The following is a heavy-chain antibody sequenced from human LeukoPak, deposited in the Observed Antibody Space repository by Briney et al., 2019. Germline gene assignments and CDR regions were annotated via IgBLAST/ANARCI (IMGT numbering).Heavy chain of an antibody. J-gene: IGHJ4*02. CDR1: GGSISSSSYH. V-gene: IGHV4-39*07. Sequence: SETLSLTCTVSGGSISSSSYHWGWIRQPPGKGLEWIGSIYYSGSTYYNPSLKSRVTISVDTSKDQFSLKLSSVTAADTAVYYCARAAPNSSSWLSHDYWGQGTLVTISS. D-gene: IGHD6-13*01. CDR2: IYYSGST. CDR3: ARAAPNSSSWLSHDY.